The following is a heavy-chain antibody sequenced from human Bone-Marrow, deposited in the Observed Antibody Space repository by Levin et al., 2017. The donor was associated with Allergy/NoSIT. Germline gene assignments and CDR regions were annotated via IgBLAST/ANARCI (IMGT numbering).Heavy chain of an antibody. CDR1: GFTFSSYG. V-gene: IGHV3-30*18. J-gene: IGHJ4*02. CDR3: AKDDRDSSGCDWYFDY. CDR2: ISYDGSNK. D-gene: IGHD6-19*01. Sequence: GGSLRLSCAASGFTFSSYGMHWVRQAPGKGLEWVAVISYDGSNKYYADSVKGRFTISRDNSKNTLYLQMNSLRAEDTAVYYCAKDDRDSSGCDWYFDYWGQGTLVTVSS.